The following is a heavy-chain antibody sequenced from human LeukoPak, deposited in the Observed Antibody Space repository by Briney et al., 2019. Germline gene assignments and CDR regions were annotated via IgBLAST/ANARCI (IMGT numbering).Heavy chain of an antibody. CDR2: FDPEDGET. Sequence: GASVKVSCKVSGYTLTELSMHWVRQAPGKGLEWMGGFDPEDGETIYAQKFQGRVTMTRNTSISTAYMELNSLRSEDTAVYYCARARITGTTYYYYMDVWGKGTTVTVSS. D-gene: IGHD1-20*01. V-gene: IGHV1-24*01. J-gene: IGHJ6*03. CDR1: GYTLTELS. CDR3: ARARITGTTYYYYMDV.